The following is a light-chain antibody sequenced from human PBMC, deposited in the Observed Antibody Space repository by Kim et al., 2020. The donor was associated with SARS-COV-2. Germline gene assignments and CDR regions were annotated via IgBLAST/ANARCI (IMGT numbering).Light chain of an antibody. CDR3: QQYGGSPGT. V-gene: IGKV3-20*01. Sequence: EIVLTQSPGTLSLSPGERATLSCRASQSVSSSYLAWYQQKPGQAPRLLIYGASSRATGIPDRFSGSGSGTDFTLTNSRLEPEDFAVYYCQQYGGSPGTFGQGTKVDIK. CDR2: GAS. CDR1: QSVSSSY. J-gene: IGKJ1*01.